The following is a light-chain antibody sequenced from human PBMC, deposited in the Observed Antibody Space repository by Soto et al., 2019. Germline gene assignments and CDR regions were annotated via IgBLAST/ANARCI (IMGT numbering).Light chain of an antibody. CDR1: SSDVGGYNY. Sequence: QSALTQPASVSGSPGQSITISCTGTSSDVGGYNYVSWYQQHPGKAPKLMIYDVSNRPSGVTNRFSGSKYGNKASLSNSGLQAEDEADYYCSSYTSSSTVVFGGGTKLTGL. CDR2: DVS. V-gene: IGLV2-14*01. J-gene: IGLJ2*01. CDR3: SSYTSSSTVV.